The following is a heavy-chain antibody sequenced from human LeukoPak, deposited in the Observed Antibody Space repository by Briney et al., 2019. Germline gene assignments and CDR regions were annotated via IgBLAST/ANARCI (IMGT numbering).Heavy chain of an antibody. D-gene: IGHD3-22*01. CDR1: GFTFSSYA. V-gene: IGHV3-21*01. J-gene: IGHJ5*02. Sequence: GGSLRLSCAASGFTFSSYAMSWVRQAPGKGLEWVSSISSSSSYIYYADSVKGRFTISRDNAKNSLYLQMNSLRAEDTAVYYCARDLAPIYDSSNPTGFDPWGQGTLVTVSS. CDR2: ISSSSSYI. CDR3: ARDLAPIYDSSNPTGFDP.